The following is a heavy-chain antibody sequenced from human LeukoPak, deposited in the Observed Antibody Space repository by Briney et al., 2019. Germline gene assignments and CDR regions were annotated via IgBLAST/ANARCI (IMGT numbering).Heavy chain of an antibody. Sequence: SETLSLTCAVYGGSFSGYYWSWIRQPPGKGLEWIGEINHSGSTNYNPSLKSRVTIPVDTSKNQFSLELSSVTAADTAVYYCARHGSGHDYWGQGTLVTVSS. D-gene: IGHD3-10*01. J-gene: IGHJ4*02. CDR1: GGSFSGYY. CDR2: INHSGST. CDR3: ARHGSGHDY. V-gene: IGHV4-34*01.